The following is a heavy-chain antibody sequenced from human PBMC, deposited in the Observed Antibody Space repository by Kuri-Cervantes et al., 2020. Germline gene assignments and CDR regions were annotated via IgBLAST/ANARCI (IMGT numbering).Heavy chain of an antibody. CDR2: ISYDGSNK. V-gene: IGHV3-30*03. D-gene: IGHD3-16*01. CDR3: ARVRGGNYFDL. CDR1: GFTLSSYG. Sequence: GESLKISCAASGFTLSSYGMHWVRQAPGKGLEWVAVISYDGSNKYYADSVKGRFTISRDNGKNSLYLQMNSLRAEDTAVYYCARVRGGNYFDLWGQGTLVTVSS. J-gene: IGHJ4*02.